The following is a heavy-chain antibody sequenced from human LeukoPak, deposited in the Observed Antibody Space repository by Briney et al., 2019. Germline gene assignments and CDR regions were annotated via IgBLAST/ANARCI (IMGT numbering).Heavy chain of an antibody. V-gene: IGHV4-38-2*01. CDR3: ARKRCSGAYCYSGKGYFDY. D-gene: IGHD2-21*02. CDR1: GYSINSGCY. CDR2: IYHNGNT. J-gene: IGHJ4*02. Sequence: PSETLSLTCGVSGYSINSGCYWGWTRQPPGKGLEWIGSIYHNGNTYHNPSLKTRVTMSVATSKNQFSLKLRSVTAADTAVYYCARKRCSGAYCYSGKGYFDYWGQGTLVTVSS.